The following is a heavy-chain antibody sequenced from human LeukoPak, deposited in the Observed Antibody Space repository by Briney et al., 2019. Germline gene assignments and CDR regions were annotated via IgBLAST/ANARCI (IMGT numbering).Heavy chain of an antibody. J-gene: IGHJ3*02. Sequence: SETLSLTCSVSGGSISSYYWSWIRQPPGKGLEWIGYLYYSGSTNSNPSLKSRVTMAVDTSKNQFSLKLRSVTAADTAVYYCARGGSGISNAFDIWGQGTMVTVSS. CDR3: ARGGSGISNAFDI. D-gene: IGHD3-10*01. CDR1: GGSISSYY. CDR2: LYYSGST. V-gene: IGHV4-59*01.